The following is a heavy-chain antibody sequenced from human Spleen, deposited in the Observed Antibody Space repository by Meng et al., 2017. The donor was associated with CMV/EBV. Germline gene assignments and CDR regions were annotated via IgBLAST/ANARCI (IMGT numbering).Heavy chain of an antibody. Sequence: SSRSSSFYWGWIRQPPGKGLEWIGSLHYGMSTYYSPALKSRVTISVDTSKNQLTLKLSSVTAADTAVYYCAREVSAMVPETRGWFDPWGQGTLVTVSS. V-gene: IGHV4-39*06. CDR2: LHYGMST. D-gene: IGHD5-18*01. CDR3: AREVSAMVPETRGWFDP. J-gene: IGHJ5*02. CDR1: SSRSSSFY.